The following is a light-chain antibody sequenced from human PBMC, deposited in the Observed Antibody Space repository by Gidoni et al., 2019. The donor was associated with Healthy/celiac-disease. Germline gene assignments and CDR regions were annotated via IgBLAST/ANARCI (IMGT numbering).Light chain of an antibody. J-gene: IGLJ2*01. CDR3: CSYAGSSPPVV. CDR1: SSAVGSYNL. CDR2: EGS. Sequence: QSALTQPASVSGTPGQSITISCTGTSSAVGSYNLVSWYQQHPGKAPKLMIYEGSKRPSGVSNRFSGSKSGNTASLTISGLQAEDEADYYCCSYAGSSPPVVFGGGTKLTVL. V-gene: IGLV2-23*01.